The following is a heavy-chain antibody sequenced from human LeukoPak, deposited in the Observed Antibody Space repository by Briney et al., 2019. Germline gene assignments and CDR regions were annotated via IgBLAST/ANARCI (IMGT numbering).Heavy chain of an antibody. J-gene: IGHJ4*02. D-gene: IGHD4-17*01. Sequence: GGSLRLSCVGSYFTFSSYTLNWVRQAPGKGLEWLSSISSSGSNIYYADSVKGRFTISRDNAKTSLFLQMNSLRAEDSAVYYCATRVTTFLQWGQGTLVTVSS. CDR2: ISSSGSNI. CDR3: ATRVTTFLQ. CDR1: YFTFSSYT. V-gene: IGHV3-21*01.